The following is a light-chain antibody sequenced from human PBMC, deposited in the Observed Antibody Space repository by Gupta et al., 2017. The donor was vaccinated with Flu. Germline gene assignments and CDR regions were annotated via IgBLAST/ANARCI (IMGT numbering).Light chain of an antibody. J-gene: IGKJ4*01. Sequence: ATLSLSPGERATLSCRASQSVRRYLAWYKQKPGQAPRLLIYDASNRDTGIPARFSGSGYGRDFTLTISSREPEDFAVYYCQQRGNWPGITFGGGTKVEIK. V-gene: IGKV3-11*02. CDR2: DAS. CDR1: QSVRRY. CDR3: QQRGNWPGIT.